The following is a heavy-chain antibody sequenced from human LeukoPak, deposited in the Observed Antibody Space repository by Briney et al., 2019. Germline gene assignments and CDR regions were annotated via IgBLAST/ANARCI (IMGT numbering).Heavy chain of an antibody. CDR2: ISTNGGST. V-gene: IGHV3-23*01. CDR3: SVMHRYYDGSGYGVQ. J-gene: IGHJ4*02. D-gene: IGHD3-22*01. CDR1: RFTFSSYA. Sequence: PEGSLRLSCEASRFTFSSYAMSWVRQAPGKGLEWVSGISTNGGSTSYAESEKGRLTISRDYPRNMLYMEMNSLRAEDTAVYYCSVMHRYYDGSGYGVQWGQGTLVTVSS.